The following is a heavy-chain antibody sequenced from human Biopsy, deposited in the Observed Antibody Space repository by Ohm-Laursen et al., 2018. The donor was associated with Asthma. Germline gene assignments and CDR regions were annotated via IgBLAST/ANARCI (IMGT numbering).Heavy chain of an antibody. CDR3: VRDGTDDALDI. J-gene: IGHJ3*02. D-gene: IGHD1-1*01. V-gene: IGHV3-30*03. CDR2: ISYDGSTK. CDR1: GFSFSEFV. Sequence: SLRLSCAASGFSFSEFVMHWVRQAPGKGLEWVAVISYDGSTKYYADSVKGRFTISRDNSKNTLYLQMNSLREEDTAVYYCVRDGTDDALDIWGQGTVVSVSS.